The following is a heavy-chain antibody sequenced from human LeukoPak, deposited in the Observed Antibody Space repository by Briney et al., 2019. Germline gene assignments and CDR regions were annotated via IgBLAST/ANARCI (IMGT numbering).Heavy chain of an antibody. Sequence: PGGSLRLSCAASGLTFSSYWMAWVRQAPGKGLEWVANIKQDGSEKYYVEPVKGRLTISRDNAKNSLYLQMNRLRAEDTAVYYCARDLSWTAMDYWGQGTLVTVSS. CDR3: ARDLSWTAMDY. J-gene: IGHJ4*02. CDR1: GLTFSSYW. CDR2: IKQDGSEK. V-gene: IGHV3-7*01. D-gene: IGHD5-18*01.